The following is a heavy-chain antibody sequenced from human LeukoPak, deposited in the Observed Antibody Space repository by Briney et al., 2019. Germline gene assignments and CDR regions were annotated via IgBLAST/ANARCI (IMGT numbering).Heavy chain of an antibody. J-gene: IGHJ3*02. CDR3: ARHSRSGYGDYESAFDI. V-gene: IGHV4-39*01. D-gene: IGHD5-12*01. CDR2: FYYTGST. Sequence: SETLSLTCIVSGGSISSSGYYWDWIRQPPGKGLEWIGNFYYTGSTYYNPSLKSRITITVDTSKNQFSLKLRSVTAADTAVYYCARHSRSGYGDYESAFDIWGQGTMVTVSS. CDR1: GGSISSSGYY.